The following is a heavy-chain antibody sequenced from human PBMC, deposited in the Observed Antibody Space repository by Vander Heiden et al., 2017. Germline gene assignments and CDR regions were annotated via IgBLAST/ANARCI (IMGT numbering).Heavy chain of an antibody. J-gene: IGHJ6*02. CDR3: ARGTYSGYDYGSHYGMDV. Sequence: EVQLVESGGGLVQPGGSLRLSCAASGFTFSSYRLNWVRQAPGKGLEWISYISTSSSIIYYADSVKGRFTISRDNAKNSLYLQMNSLRDEDTAVYYCARGTYSGYDYGSHYGMDVWGQGTTVTVSS. D-gene: IGHD5-12*01. CDR2: ISTSSSII. V-gene: IGHV3-48*02. CDR1: GFTFSSYR.